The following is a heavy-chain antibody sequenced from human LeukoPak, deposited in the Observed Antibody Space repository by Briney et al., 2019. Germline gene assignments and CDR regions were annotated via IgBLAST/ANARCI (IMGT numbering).Heavy chain of an antibody. V-gene: IGHV1-46*01. CDR2: IYPRDGST. J-gene: IGHJ4*02. CDR3: ARDQEAFDY. CDR1: GYSFTSNY. Sequence: ASVKVSCKASGYSFTSNYIHWARQAPGQGLEWMGMIYPRDGSTSYAQKFQGRVTVTRDTSTSAVHMELSGLRSEDTAVYYCARDQEAFDYWGQGTLVTVSP.